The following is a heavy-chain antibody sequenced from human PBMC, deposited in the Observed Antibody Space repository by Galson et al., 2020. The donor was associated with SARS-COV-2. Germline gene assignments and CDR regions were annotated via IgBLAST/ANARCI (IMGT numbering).Heavy chain of an antibody. J-gene: IGHJ3*02. D-gene: IGHD1-26*01. Sequence: GGSLRLSCAASGFTFTNYAMHWVRQAPGKGLEWMTVISHDGKIQVYADSVKGRFTISRDNSGNMVFLQIVSLRPDDTALYYCTRDVSGGASDIWGQGTMVTVSS. V-gene: IGHV3-30*04. CDR2: ISHDGKIQ. CDR1: GFTFTNYA. CDR3: TRDVSGGASDI.